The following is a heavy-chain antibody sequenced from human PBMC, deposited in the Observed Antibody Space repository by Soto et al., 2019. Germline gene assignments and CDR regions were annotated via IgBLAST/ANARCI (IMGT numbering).Heavy chain of an antibody. Sequence: EVQLVESGGGLVQPGGSLRLSCAASGFTFSSYSMNWVRQAPGKGLEWVSYISSSSSTIYYADSVKGRFTISRDNSKNSLYRQVNRLRDEDSGVYYCARGSRVVGYVYIWGQGTMVTVSS. CDR3: ARGSRVVGYVYI. CDR1: GFTFSSYS. V-gene: IGHV3-48*02. J-gene: IGHJ3*02. CDR2: ISSSSSTI. D-gene: IGHD3-10*02.